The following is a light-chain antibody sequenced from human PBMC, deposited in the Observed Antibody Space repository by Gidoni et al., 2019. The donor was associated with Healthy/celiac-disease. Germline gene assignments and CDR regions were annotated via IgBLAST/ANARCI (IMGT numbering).Light chain of an antibody. J-gene: IGKJ2*01. CDR1: QSLLHSNGHNY. CDR3: MLALLTPLFT. Sequence: DIVMTQSPLPLPVTTGEPAPTSCRTSQSLLHSNGHNYWEWYLQKPGQSPQLLIYLGSNRSFWVPDRISGSGSATDFTLIISRVEADDVGVDYCMLALLTPLFTFGQGTKLEIK. CDR2: LGS. V-gene: IGKV2-28*01.